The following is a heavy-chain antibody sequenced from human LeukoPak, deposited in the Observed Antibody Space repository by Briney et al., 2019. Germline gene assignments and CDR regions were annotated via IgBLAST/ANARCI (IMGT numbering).Heavy chain of an antibody. Sequence: GASVKVPCKASGYTFTGYYMHWVRQAPGQGLEWMGWIYPNSGATKYAQKFQGRVTMTRDTSISTAYMELSGLRSDDTAVYYCGTLLSNGPFDYLGQGSLVTVSS. CDR3: GTLLSNGPFDY. CDR1: GYTFTGYY. CDR2: IYPNSGAT. V-gene: IGHV1-2*02. J-gene: IGHJ4*02.